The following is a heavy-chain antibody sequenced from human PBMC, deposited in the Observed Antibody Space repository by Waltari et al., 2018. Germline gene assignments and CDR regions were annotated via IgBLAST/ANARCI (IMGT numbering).Heavy chain of an antibody. J-gene: IGHJ4*02. V-gene: IGHV3-7*01. CDR3: ARDPARRADY. CDR2: IKPDGSQT. Sequence: EVQLVESGGGLVQPGGSLRLSCVASGFTLSNYWMHWVRQAPGKGLELVANIKPDGSQTDYVDSVKGRFAISRDNARNSLYLQMNSLRADDTAIYYCARDPARRADYWGQGTLVTVSS. CDR1: GFTLSNYW.